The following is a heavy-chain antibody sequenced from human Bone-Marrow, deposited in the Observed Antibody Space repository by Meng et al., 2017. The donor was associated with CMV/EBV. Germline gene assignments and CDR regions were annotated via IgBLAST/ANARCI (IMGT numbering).Heavy chain of an antibody. D-gene: IGHD3-3*01. CDR2: IWYDGSNK. Sequence: FTFSSDGMHWVRQAPGKGLEWVAVIWYDGSNKYYADSVKGRFTISRDNSKNTLYLQMNSLRAEDTAVYYCAKDDLWSGYYVGGFDYWGQGTLVTVSS. CDR3: AKDDLWSGYYVGGFDY. J-gene: IGHJ4*02. V-gene: IGHV3-33*06. CDR1: FTFSSDG.